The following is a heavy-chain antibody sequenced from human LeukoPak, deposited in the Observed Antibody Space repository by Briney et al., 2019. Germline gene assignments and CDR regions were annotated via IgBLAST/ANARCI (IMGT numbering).Heavy chain of an antibody. CDR3: ARQNGVTMVRGP. J-gene: IGHJ5*02. Sequence: SQTLSLTCTVSGGPISSGSISSGSYYWSWIRQPAGKGLEWIGRIYTTGGTNYNPSLKSRVTISADTSKNQLSLKLTSVTAADTAVYYCARQNGVTMVRGPWGQGTLVTVSS. D-gene: IGHD3-10*01. CDR2: IYTTGGT. V-gene: IGHV4-61*02. CDR1: GGPISSGSISSGSYY.